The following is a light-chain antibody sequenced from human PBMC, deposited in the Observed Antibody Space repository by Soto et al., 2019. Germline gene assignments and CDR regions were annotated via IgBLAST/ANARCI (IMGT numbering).Light chain of an antibody. V-gene: IGLV2-14*01. J-gene: IGLJ1*01. CDR1: SSDVGGYNF. Sequence: QSALTQPASMSGSPGQSITISCTGTSSDVGGYNFVSWYQQHPGKAPKLMIYHVTNRPSGVSSRFSGPKSGNTASLTISGLQAEDEADYYCSSYTSNITPYVFGTGTKVTVL. CDR2: HVT. CDR3: SSYTSNITPYV.